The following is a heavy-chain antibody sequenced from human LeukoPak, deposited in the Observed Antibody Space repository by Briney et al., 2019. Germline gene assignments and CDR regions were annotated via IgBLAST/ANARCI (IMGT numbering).Heavy chain of an antibody. V-gene: IGHV4-34*01. CDR2: INHSGST. Sequence: SETLSLTCAVYGGSFSGYYWSWIRQPPGKGQEWIGEINHSGSTNYNPSLKSRVTISVDTSKNQFSLKLSSVTAADTAVYYCARGSITGIDYWGQGTLVTVSS. D-gene: IGHD1-20*01. CDR3: ARGSITGIDY. J-gene: IGHJ4*02. CDR1: GGSFSGYY.